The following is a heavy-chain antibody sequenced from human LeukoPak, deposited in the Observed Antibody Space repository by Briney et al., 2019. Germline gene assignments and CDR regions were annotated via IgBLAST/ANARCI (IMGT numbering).Heavy chain of an antibody. D-gene: IGHD3-10*01. J-gene: IGHJ4*02. V-gene: IGHV3-53*01. CDR1: GFTVSSNY. CDR3: ARHAPPYYGSGSYYPRHFDY. Sequence: GGSLRLSCAASGFTVSSNYMSWVRQAPGKGLEWVSVIYSGGSTYYADSVKGRFTISRDNSKNTLYLQMNSLRAEDTAVYYCARHAPPYYGSGSYYPRHFDYWGQGTLVTVSS. CDR2: IYSGGST.